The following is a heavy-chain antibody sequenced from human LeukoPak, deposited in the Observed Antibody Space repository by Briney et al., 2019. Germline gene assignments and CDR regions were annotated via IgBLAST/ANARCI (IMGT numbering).Heavy chain of an antibody. CDR2: INHSGST. D-gene: IGHD6-13*01. V-gene: IGHV4-34*01. CDR1: GGSFSGYY. J-gene: IGHJ3*02. CDR3: ASSRIAAAGAPSNDAFDI. Sequence: SETLSLTCAVYGGSFSGYYWSWIRQPPGKGLEWIGEINHSGSTNYNPSLKSRVTISVDTSKNQFSLKLSSVTAADTAVYYCASSRIAAAGAPSNDAFDIWGQGTMVTVSS.